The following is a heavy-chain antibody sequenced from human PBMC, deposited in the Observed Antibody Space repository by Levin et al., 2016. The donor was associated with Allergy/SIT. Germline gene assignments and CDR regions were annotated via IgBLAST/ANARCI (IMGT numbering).Heavy chain of an antibody. V-gene: IGHV3-23*01. D-gene: IGHD3-22*01. Sequence: WIRQPPGKGLEWVSAISGSGGSTYYADSVKGRFTISRDNSKNTLYLQMNSLRAEDTAVYYCAKVPGDSSGYYMDYYYGMDVWGQGTTVTVSS. CDR3: AKVPGDSSGYYMDYYYGMDV. J-gene: IGHJ6*02. CDR2: ISGSGGST.